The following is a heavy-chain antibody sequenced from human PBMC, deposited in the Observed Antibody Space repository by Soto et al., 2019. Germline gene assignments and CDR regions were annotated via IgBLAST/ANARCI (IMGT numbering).Heavy chain of an antibody. CDR3: ARDPPFSGILRGTPLMDV. V-gene: IGHV1-18*04. CDR2: ISAYNGDT. CDR1: GYSFTTHG. J-gene: IGHJ6*02. Sequence: ASVKVSCKASGYSFTTHGISWVRRAPGHGLEWMGWISAYNGDTHYEQRFQGRLTMTTDTSTSTAYMELRSLTSDDTAVYYCARDPPFSGILRGTPLMDVWGQGTTVTVSS. D-gene: IGHD4-17*01.